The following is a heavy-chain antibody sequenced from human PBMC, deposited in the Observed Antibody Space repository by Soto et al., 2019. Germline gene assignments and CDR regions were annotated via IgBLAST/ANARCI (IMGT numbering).Heavy chain of an antibody. D-gene: IGHD5-12*01. CDR2: TYYRSKWDN. CDR3: ERDLFGIVATAFCIAYGLDV. Sequence: SQTLSLTCAISGDSVSSNSAAWNWIRQSPSRGLEWLGRTYYRSKWDNDYAVSVKSRITINPDTSKNQFSRPLNSVTPQDTAVYSCERDLFGIVATAFCIAYGLDVWGQGTTVTVSS. CDR1: GDSVSSNSAA. V-gene: IGHV6-1*01. J-gene: IGHJ6*02.